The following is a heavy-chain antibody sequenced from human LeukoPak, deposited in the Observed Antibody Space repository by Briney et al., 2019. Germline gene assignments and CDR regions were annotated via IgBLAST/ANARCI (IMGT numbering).Heavy chain of an antibody. Sequence: GGSLRLSCAASGFTFNSYAMSWVRQSPGKGLEWVSAISPGGSDAYYADSVRGRFTISRDNSKNTLYLQMSSLRAEDSAVYYCAKRGGYETMAAFDYWGQGTLVTVSS. D-gene: IGHD3-10*01. CDR2: ISPGGSDA. J-gene: IGHJ4*02. V-gene: IGHV3-23*01. CDR3: AKRGGYETMAAFDY. CDR1: GFTFNSYA.